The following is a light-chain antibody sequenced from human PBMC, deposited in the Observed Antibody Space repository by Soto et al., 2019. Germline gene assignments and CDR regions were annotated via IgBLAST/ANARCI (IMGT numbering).Light chain of an antibody. CDR3: QHYGNSPPT. J-gene: IGKJ4*01. Sequence: EIVMTQSPATLSLSPGERVTLSCRASESVNSNLAWYQQKPGQGPSLLIYYASTRVTGVPDRFSGSGSGTEFTLTISSLQPEDFGVYYCQHYGNSPPTFGGGTKVEIK. CDR2: YAS. CDR1: ESVNSN. V-gene: IGKV3-15*01.